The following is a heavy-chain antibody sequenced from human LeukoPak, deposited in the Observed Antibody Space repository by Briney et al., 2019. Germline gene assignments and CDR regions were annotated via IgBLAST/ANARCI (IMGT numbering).Heavy chain of an antibody. Sequence: GGSLRLSCAASGFTFSSYAMHWVRQAPGKGLEWVAVISYDGSNKYYADSVKGRFTISRDNSKNTLYLQMNSLRAEDTAVYYCAKSPPRITIFGVATSWGQGTLVTVSS. CDR2: ISYDGSNK. D-gene: IGHD3-3*01. CDR3: AKSPPRITIFGVATS. CDR1: GFTFSSYA. V-gene: IGHV3-30-3*02. J-gene: IGHJ5*02.